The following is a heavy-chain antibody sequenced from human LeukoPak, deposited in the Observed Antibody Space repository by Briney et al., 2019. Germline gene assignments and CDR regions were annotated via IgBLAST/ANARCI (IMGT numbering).Heavy chain of an antibody. CDR3: ARDRGKTYYDILTGYHGNWFDP. V-gene: IGHV1-46*01. CDR1: GYTFTSYG. J-gene: IGHJ5*02. Sequence: ASVKVSCKASGYTFTSYGISWVRQAPGQGLEWMGIINPSGGSTSYAQKFQGRVTMTRDTYTSTVYMELSSLRSEDTAVYYCARDRGKTYYDILTGYHGNWFDPWGQGTLVTVSS. CDR2: INPSGGST. D-gene: IGHD3-9*01.